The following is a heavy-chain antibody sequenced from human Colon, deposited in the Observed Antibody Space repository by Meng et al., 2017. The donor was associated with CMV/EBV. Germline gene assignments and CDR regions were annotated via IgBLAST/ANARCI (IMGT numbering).Heavy chain of an antibody. V-gene: IGHV4-59*01. CDR1: GGSINSYY. J-gene: IGHJ4*02. CDR2: IYYSGTT. CDR3: ARDRGRDSYTSSSDS. D-gene: IGHD6-6*01. Sequence: SETLSLTCTVSGGSINSYYWSWFRQPPGKGLEWIGYIYYSGTTNYNPSLKSRVTISVDTSKNQFSLNLRSVTAADTAVYYCARDRGRDSYTSSSDSWGQGTLVTVSS.